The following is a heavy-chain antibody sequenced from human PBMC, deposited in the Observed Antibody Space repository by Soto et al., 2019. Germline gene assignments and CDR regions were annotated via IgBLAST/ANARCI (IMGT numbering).Heavy chain of an antibody. Sequence: PSETLSLTCAVSGGSXSSGGYSWSWIRQPPGKGLEWIGYIYHSGSTYYNPSLKSRVTISVDRSKNQFSLKLSSVSAADMAVYYCARIPYPWGQGTLVTVSS. V-gene: IGHV4-30-2*01. CDR3: ARIPYP. CDR1: GGSXSSGGYS. CDR2: IYHSGST. J-gene: IGHJ5*02. D-gene: IGHD2-21*01.